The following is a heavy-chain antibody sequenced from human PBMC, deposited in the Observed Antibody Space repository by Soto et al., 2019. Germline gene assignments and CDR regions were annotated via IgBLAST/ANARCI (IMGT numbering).Heavy chain of an antibody. Sequence: KPSETPSLTCTVSGGSISSGDYYWSWIRQPPGKCLEWIGYIYYSGSTYYNPSLKSRVTISVDTSKNQFSLKLSSVTAADTAVYYCARELRVVVPAAFDIWGQGTMVTV. CDR2: IYYSGST. J-gene: IGHJ3*02. V-gene: IGHV4-30-4*01. D-gene: IGHD2-2*01. CDR3: ARELRVVVPAAFDI. CDR1: GGSISSGDYY.